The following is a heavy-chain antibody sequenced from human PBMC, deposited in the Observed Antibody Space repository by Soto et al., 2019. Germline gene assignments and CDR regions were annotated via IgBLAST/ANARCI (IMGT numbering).Heavy chain of an antibody. V-gene: IGHV3-30-3*01. J-gene: IGHJ6*02. CDR1: GFTFSSYA. D-gene: IGHD3-9*01. Sequence: GGSLRLSCAASGFTFSSYAMHWVRQAPGKGLEWVAVISYDGSNKYYADSVKGRFTISRDNSKNTLYLQMNSLRAEDTAVYYCARDQEYYDILTGVRSYYYYGMDVWGQGTTVTVSS. CDR3: ARDQEYYDILTGVRSYYYYGMDV. CDR2: ISYDGSNK.